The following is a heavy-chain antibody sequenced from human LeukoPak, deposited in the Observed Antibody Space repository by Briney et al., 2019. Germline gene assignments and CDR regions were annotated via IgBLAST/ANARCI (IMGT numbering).Heavy chain of an antibody. CDR3: ARDPPAVAINTYG. CDR1: NL. Sequence: NLMNWVRQAPGKGLEWVSLIYSGGDTHYADSVKGRFTISRDKSKNTLYLQMNSLRVEDTAVYYCARDPPAVAINTYGWGQGTLVTVSS. D-gene: IGHD5-24*01. V-gene: IGHV3-66*01. J-gene: IGHJ4*02. CDR2: IYSGGDT.